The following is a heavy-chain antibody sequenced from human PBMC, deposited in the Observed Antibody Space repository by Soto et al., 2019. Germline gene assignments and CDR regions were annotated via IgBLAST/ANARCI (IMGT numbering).Heavy chain of an antibody. J-gene: IGHJ5*02. CDR2: ISAYNGNT. D-gene: IGHD1-26*01. V-gene: IGHV1-18*01. CDR1: GYTFTSYG. CDR3: ARQVYSGSYSSWFDP. Sequence: ASVKVSCKASGYTFTSYGISWVRQAPGQGLEWMGWISAYNGNTNYAQKLQGRVTMTTDTSTSTAYMELRSLRSDDTAVYYCARQVYSGSYSSWFDPWGQGTLVTVS.